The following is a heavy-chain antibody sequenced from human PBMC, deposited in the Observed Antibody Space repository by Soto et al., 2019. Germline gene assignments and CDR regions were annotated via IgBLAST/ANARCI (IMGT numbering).Heavy chain of an antibody. V-gene: IGHV1-46*01. D-gene: IGHD5-18*01. CDR3: ARERIRLWPRVDYYYYYGMEV. J-gene: IGHJ6*02. CDR2: INPSGGST. CDR1: GYTFTSYY. Sequence: VASVKVSCKASGYTFTSYYMHWVRQAPGQGLEWMGIINPSGGSTSCAQKFQGRVTMTRDTSTSTVYMELSSLRSEDTAVYYCARERIRLWPRVDYYYYYGMEVWGQGTTVTVSS.